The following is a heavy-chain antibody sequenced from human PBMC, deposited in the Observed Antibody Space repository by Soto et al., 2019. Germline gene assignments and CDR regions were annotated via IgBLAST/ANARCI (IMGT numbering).Heavy chain of an antibody. J-gene: IGHJ6*02. CDR3: AEAGQAMVRCRGAEYYGMDV. CDR1: GFTFSSYG. Sequence: QVQLVESGGGVVQPGRSLRLYCAASGFTFSSYGMHWVRQAPGKGLEWVAVISYDGSNKYYADSVKGRFTISRDNSKNTRYLLVNSLGAEDTAGYYCAEAGQAMVRCRGAEYYGMDVWGQGTTVTVSS. V-gene: IGHV3-30*18. D-gene: IGHD5-18*01. CDR2: ISYDGSNK.